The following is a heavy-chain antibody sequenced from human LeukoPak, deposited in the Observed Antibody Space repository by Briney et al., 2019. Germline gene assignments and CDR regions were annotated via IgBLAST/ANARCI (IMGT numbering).Heavy chain of an antibody. V-gene: IGHV4-34*01. Sequence: SETLSLTCAVYGGSFSGYYWSWIRQLPGKGLEWIGEINHSGSTNYNPSLKSRVTISVDTSKNQFSLKLCSVTAADTAVYYCARGGVTTWGPGDYWGQGTLVTVSS. CDR2: INHSGST. J-gene: IGHJ4*02. CDR1: GGSFSGYY. D-gene: IGHD4-17*01. CDR3: ARGGVTTWGPGDY.